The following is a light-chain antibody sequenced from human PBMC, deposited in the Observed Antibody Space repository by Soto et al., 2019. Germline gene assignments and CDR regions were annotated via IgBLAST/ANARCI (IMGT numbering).Light chain of an antibody. CDR2: GAS. V-gene: IGKV3-15*01. CDR3: EQYNNSPPS. CDR1: QIVSSN. Sequence: ETVMTQSPATLSVSPGEGATLSFRASQIVSSNLVWYQHKPGQAPRLLIYGASTRATDIPARFSGSGSGTELSLTISRLQAEDFAVYEREQYNNSPPSFGQRAKVDIK. J-gene: IGKJ1*01.